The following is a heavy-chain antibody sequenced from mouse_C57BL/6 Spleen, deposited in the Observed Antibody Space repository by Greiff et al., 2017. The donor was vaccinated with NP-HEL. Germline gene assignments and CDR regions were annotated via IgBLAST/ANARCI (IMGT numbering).Heavy chain of an antibody. J-gene: IGHJ3*01. CDR3: ARHGGTGAWFAY. V-gene: IGHV5-6*01. Sequence: EVKLVESGGDLVKPGGSLKLSCAASGFTFSSYGMSWVRQTPDKRLEWVATISSGGSYTYYPDSVKGRFTISRDNAKNTLYLQMSSLKSEDTAMYYCARHGGTGAWFAYWGQGTLVTVSA. D-gene: IGHD3-3*01. CDR2: ISSGGSYT. CDR1: GFTFSSYG.